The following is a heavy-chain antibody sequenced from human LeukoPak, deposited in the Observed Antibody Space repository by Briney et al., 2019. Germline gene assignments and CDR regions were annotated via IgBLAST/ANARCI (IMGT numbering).Heavy chain of an antibody. CDR1: GGSISSYY. Sequence: RPSETLSLTCTVSGGSISSYYWSWIRQPPGKGLEWIGYIYYSGSTNYNPSLKSRVTISVDTSKNQFSLKLSPVTAADTAVYYCAREYRHNWFDPWGQGTLVTVSS. V-gene: IGHV4-59*01. CDR3: AREYRHNWFDP. CDR2: IYYSGST. J-gene: IGHJ5*02. D-gene: IGHD5-12*01.